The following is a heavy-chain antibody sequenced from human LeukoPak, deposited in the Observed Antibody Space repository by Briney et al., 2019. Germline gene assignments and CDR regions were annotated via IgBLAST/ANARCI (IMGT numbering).Heavy chain of an antibody. CDR1: GFTFGSFA. Sequence: GGSLRLSCEASGFTFGSFAMYWVRQAPGKGLEWIAGIFGSGGSPHYADSVKGRFTISRDNSKNTVYLQINSLRAEDTAVYYCGKTTAGYSSGQKPAWPVDYWGQGTLVTVSS. CDR2: IFGSGGSP. J-gene: IGHJ4*02. D-gene: IGHD5-18*01. V-gene: IGHV3-23*01. CDR3: GKTTAGYSSGQKPAWPVDY.